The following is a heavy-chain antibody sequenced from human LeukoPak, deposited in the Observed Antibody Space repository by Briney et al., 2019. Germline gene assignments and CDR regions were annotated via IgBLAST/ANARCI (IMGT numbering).Heavy chain of an antibody. V-gene: IGHV3-53*01. D-gene: IGHD6-19*01. CDR3: AREGLAVAGDPEYFQH. Sequence: PGGSLRLSCAASGFTVSSNYMSWVRQAPGKGLEWVSVIYSGGSTYYADSVKGRFTISRDKSKNTLFLQMNSLRAEDTAVYYCAREGLAVAGDPEYFQHWGQGTPVTVSS. CDR2: IYSGGST. J-gene: IGHJ1*01. CDR1: GFTVSSNY.